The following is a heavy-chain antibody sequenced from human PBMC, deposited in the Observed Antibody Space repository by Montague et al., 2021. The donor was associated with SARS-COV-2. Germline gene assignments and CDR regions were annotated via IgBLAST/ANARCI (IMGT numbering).Heavy chain of an antibody. CDR1: GGSISSYY. V-gene: IGHV4-59*01. CDR2: IYYSGST. Sequence: SETLSLTCTVSGGSISSYYWSWIRQPPGKGLEWIWYIYYSGSTNYKPSLKSRVTISVDTSKNQFSLKLSSVTAADTAVYYCSRGMHYYDSSGYYFDSWGQGTLVTVSS. CDR3: SRGMHYYDSSGYYFDS. D-gene: IGHD3-22*01. J-gene: IGHJ4*02.